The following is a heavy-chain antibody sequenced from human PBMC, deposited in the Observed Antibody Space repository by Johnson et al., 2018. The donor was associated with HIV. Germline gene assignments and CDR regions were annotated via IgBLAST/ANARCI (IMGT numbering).Heavy chain of an antibody. Sequence: VQLVEFGGDLVKPGGSLRLSCAASGFTFSNYWMSWVRQAPGKGLEWVANIKQDGSDKYYVDSVKGRVTISRDNARNSLYLQMNSLRAEDTAVYYCAREGPAAYIWAFDIWGQGTMVTVSS. D-gene: IGHD2-2*01. CDR2: IKQDGSDK. J-gene: IGHJ3*02. CDR3: AREGPAAYIWAFDI. CDR1: GFTFSNYW. V-gene: IGHV3-7*01.